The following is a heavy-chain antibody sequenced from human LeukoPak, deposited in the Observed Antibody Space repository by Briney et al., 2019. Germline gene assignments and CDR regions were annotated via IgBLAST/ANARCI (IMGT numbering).Heavy chain of an antibody. Sequence: GGSLRLSCAASGFTFSSYGMSWVRQAAGKGREWVSAISGSGGSTYYADSVKGRFTISRDNSKTSLYLQMNSLRAEDTAVYYCAKPLTMIVVGGDLDYWGQGTLVTVSS. V-gene: IGHV3-23*01. J-gene: IGHJ4*02. D-gene: IGHD3-22*01. CDR2: ISGSGGST. CDR3: AKPLTMIVVGGDLDY. CDR1: GFTFSSYG.